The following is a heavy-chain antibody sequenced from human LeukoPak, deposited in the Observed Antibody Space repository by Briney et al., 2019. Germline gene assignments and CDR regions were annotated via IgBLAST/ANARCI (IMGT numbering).Heavy chain of an antibody. Sequence: GESLKISCKGSGYSFTSYWIGWVRQMPGKGLEWMGIIYPGDSDTRYSPSFQGQVTISADKSISTAYLQWSSLKASDTAMYYCARHLGFKHPELLWFGELLPDYWGQGTLVTVSS. V-gene: IGHV5-51*01. J-gene: IGHJ4*02. CDR2: IYPGDSDT. D-gene: IGHD3-10*01. CDR1: GYSFTSYW. CDR3: ARHLGFKHPELLWFGELLPDY.